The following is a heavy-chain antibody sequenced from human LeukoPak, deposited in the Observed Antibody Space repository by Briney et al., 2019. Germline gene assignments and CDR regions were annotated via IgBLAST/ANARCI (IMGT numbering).Heavy chain of an antibody. D-gene: IGHD3-22*01. CDR1: GFTFSSYS. J-gene: IGHJ6*02. Sequence: PGGSLRLSCAASGFTFSSYSMNWVRQAPGKGLEWVSSISSSSSYIYYADSVKGRFTISRDNAKNSLYLQMNSLRAEDTAVYYCARTYLDYYDSSGYYVWGQGTTVTVSS. CDR3: ARTYLDYYDSSGYYV. V-gene: IGHV3-21*01. CDR2: ISSSSSYI.